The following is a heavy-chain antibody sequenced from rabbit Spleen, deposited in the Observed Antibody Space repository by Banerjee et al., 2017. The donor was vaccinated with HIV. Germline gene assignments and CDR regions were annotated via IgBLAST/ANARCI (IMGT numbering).Heavy chain of an antibody. CDR2: IDPVFGIT. V-gene: IGHV1S7*01. CDR1: GFDFSGYG. J-gene: IGHJ6*01. CDR3: ARDGAGGSYFAL. Sequence: QSLEESGGGLVTPGGTLKLSCKASGFDFSGYGMSWVRQAPGKGLEWIGYIDPVFGITYYANWVNGRFSISRENAQNTVFLQMTSLTAADTATYFCARDGAGGSYFALWGPGTLVTVS. D-gene: IGHD8-1*01.